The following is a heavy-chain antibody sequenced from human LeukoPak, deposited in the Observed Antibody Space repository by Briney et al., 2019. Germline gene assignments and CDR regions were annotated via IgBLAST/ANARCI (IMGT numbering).Heavy chain of an antibody. CDR3: ARDPKIADPYYYYGMDV. D-gene: IGHD6-13*01. CDR2: IIPISGTA. Sequence: ASVKVSCTASGGTFSSYAISWVRQAPGQGLEWMGGIIPISGTANYAQKFQGRVTITADESTSTAYMELSSLRSEDTAVYYCARDPKIADPYYYYGMDVWGQGTTVTVSS. J-gene: IGHJ6*02. CDR1: GGTFSSYA. V-gene: IGHV1-69*13.